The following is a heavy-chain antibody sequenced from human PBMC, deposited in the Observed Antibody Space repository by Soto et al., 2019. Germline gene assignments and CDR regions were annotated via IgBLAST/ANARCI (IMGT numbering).Heavy chain of an antibody. D-gene: IGHD6-13*01. CDR1: GFTFSDYY. V-gene: IGHV3-11*01. Sequence: GSLSLSCAASGFTFSDYYMSWIRQAPGKGLEWVSYISSSGSTIYYADSVKGRFTISRDNAKNSLYLQMNSLRAEDTAVYYCARDGGSAAAGPEAYYYGMDVWGQGTTVTV. CDR3: ARDGGSAAAGPEAYYYGMDV. CDR2: ISSSGSTI. J-gene: IGHJ6*02.